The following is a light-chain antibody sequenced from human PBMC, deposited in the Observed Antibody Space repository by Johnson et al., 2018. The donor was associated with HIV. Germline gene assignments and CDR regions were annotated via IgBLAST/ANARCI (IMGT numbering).Light chain of an antibody. CDR1: SSNIGNNY. CDR2: DNN. J-gene: IGLJ1*01. CDR3: GTWDSSLSAYV. V-gene: IGLV1-51*01. Sequence: LTQPPSVSAAPGQKVTISCSGSSSNIGNNYVSWYQQLPGTAPKLLIYDNNKRPSGIPDRFSGSKSGTSATLGITGLQTGDEADYYCGTWDSSLSAYVFGTGTKVTAL.